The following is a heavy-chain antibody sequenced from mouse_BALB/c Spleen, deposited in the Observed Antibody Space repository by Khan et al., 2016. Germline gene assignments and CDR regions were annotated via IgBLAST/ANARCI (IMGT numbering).Heavy chain of an antibody. D-gene: IGHD1-1*01. Sequence: VQLQQSGAELVKPGASVKLSCTASGFNIKDTYMHWVKQRPEQGLEWIGRIDPANGNTKYDPKFQGKATITADPSSNTAYLQLSSPTFEDAAIYYCSRIKKIVATYFDYWGQGTTLTVSS. V-gene: IGHV14-3*02. CDR2: IDPANGNT. J-gene: IGHJ2*01. CDR3: SRIKKIVATYFDY. CDR1: GFNIKDTY.